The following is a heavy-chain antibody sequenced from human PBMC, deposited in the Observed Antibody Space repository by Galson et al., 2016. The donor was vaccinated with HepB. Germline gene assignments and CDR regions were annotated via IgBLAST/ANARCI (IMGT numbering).Heavy chain of an antibody. D-gene: IGHD3-10*01. CDR3: ARQMSGSYYKNWHFDL. Sequence: SETVSLTCTVPSGYITTHYWSWIRQPPGKGLEWIGFVYHTGSTNYNPSLKSRVSTSLDTSKNQVSLKLNSVTPADTAVYYCARQMSGSYYKNWHFDLWGRGTLVTVSS. V-gene: IGHV4-59*11. J-gene: IGHJ2*01. CDR2: VYHTGST. CDR1: SGYITTHY.